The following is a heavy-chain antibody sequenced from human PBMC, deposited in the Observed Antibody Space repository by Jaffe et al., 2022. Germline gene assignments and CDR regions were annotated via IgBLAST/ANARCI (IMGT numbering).Heavy chain of an antibody. Sequence: QVQLQQWGAGLLKPSETLSLTCAVYGGSFSGYYWSWIRQPPGKGLEWIGEINHSGSTNYNPSLKSRVTISVDTSKNQFSLKLSSVTAADTAVYYCARGRSSLVVRGVSHSGVRRFDYWGQGTLVTVSS. CDR1: GGSFSGYY. CDR2: INHSGST. J-gene: IGHJ4*02. V-gene: IGHV4-34*01. CDR3: ARGRSSLVVRGVSHSGVRRFDY. D-gene: IGHD3-10*01.